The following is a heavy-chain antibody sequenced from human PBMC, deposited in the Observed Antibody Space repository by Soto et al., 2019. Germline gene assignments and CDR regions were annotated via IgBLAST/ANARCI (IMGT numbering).Heavy chain of an antibody. D-gene: IGHD1-26*01. Sequence: VGSLRLSCAASGFTFSSYWMHWVRQAPGKGLVWVSRINSDGSSTSYADSVKGRFTISRDNAKNTLYLQMNSLRAEDTAVYYCARAPVGAVEYDYWGQGTLVTVSS. V-gene: IGHV3-74*01. CDR2: INSDGSST. CDR3: ARAPVGAVEYDY. J-gene: IGHJ4*02. CDR1: GFTFSSYW.